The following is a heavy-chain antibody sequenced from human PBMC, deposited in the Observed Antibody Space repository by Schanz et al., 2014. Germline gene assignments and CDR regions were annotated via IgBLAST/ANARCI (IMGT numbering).Heavy chain of an antibody. CDR3: AKDFTGSGIFFNS. CDR1: GFNFNTYA. D-gene: IGHD3-10*01. Sequence: EVQLLESGGGLAQPGGSLRLACAASGFNFNTYAMSWVRQAPGKGLEWVSGLTEGGGGTYYTDAVKGRFTISRDSSKNTLYLQMNSLRAEDTAVYYCAKDFTGSGIFFNSWGQGTLVTVSS. CDR2: LTEGGGGT. V-gene: IGHV3-23*01. J-gene: IGHJ5*01.